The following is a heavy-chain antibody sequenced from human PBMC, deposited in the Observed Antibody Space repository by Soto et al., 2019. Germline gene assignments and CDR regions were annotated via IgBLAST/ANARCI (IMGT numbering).Heavy chain of an antibody. CDR1: RGSFSGFY. D-gene: IGHD1-1*01. Sequence: PSETLSLTCGVYRGSFSGFYWSWVRQTPGGGLEWIGEINHSGTTNYNPSFQNRVTISVDKSTNNFSLKMTSVTAADAAVYYCARGRGSVSGYNFYGLDVWGQGTTVTVSS. CDR2: INHSGTT. J-gene: IGHJ6*02. V-gene: IGHV4-34*01. CDR3: ARGRGSVSGYNFYGLDV.